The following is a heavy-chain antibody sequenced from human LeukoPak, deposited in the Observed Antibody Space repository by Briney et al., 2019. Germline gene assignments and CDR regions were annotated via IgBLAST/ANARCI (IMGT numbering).Heavy chain of an antibody. D-gene: IGHD2-2*01. CDR3: ARVQYPGELDY. CDR2: INHSGST. J-gene: IGHJ4*02. Sequence: PSETLSLTCAVYGGSFSGYYWGWIRQPPGKGLEWIGEINHSGSTNYNPSLKSRVTISVDTSKNQFSLKLSSVTAADTAVYYCARVQYPGELDYWGQGTLVTVSS. CDR1: GGSFSGYY. V-gene: IGHV4-34*01.